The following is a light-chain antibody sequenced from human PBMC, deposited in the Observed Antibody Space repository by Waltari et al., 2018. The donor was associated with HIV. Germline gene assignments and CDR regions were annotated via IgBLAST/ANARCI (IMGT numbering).Light chain of an antibody. CDR1: SSDVGGYNY. CDR3: SSYTSSSTLYV. Sequence: QSALTQPAPVSGSPGPSITISCTGTSSDVGGYNYLPWYQQHPGKAPKLMIYEVSNRPSGVSNRFSGSKSGNTASLTISGLQAEDEADYYCSSYTSSSTLYVFGTGTKVTVL. V-gene: IGLV2-14*01. J-gene: IGLJ1*01. CDR2: EVS.